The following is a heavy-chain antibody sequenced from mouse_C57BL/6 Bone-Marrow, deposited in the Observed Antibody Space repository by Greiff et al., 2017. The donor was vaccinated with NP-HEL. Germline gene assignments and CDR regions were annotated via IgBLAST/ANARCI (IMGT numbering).Heavy chain of an antibody. V-gene: IGHV1-31*01. J-gene: IGHJ2*01. Sequence: EVQLQQSGPELVKPGASVKISCKASGYSFTSYYMHWVKQSHGNILDWIGYIYPYNGVSSYNQKFKGKATLTVDKSSSTAYMELRSLTSEDSAVYYCARLRPDYYVSSYLFDYWGQGTTLTVSS. CDR3: ARLRPDYYVSSYLFDY. CDR2: IYPYNGVS. D-gene: IGHD1-1*01. CDR1: GYSFTSYY.